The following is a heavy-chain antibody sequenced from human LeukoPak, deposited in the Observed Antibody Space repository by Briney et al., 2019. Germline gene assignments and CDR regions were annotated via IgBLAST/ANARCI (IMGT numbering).Heavy chain of an antibody. J-gene: IGHJ4*02. CDR1: GGSLSPYF. CDR3: ARRQIYFDS. CDR2: IYFSGST. Sequence: PSETLSLTCTVSGGSLSPYFWSWIRQTPGKGLEWIGYIYFSGSTNYNPSLKSRVTMSVDTSKNQFSLRLSSVTAADMAVYYCARRQIYFDSWGQGTLVTVSS. V-gene: IGHV4-59*08.